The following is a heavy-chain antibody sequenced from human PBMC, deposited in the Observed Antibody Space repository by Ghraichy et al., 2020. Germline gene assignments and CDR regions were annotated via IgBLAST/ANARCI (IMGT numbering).Heavy chain of an antibody. V-gene: IGHV4-59*01. CDR3: ARDRGVVRGVEYYYYGMDV. Sequence: SETLSLTCTVSGGSISSYYWSWIRQPPGKGLEWIGYIYYSGSTNYNPSLKSRVTISVDTSKNQFSLKLSSVTAADTAVYYCARDRGVVRGVEYYYYGMDVWGQGTTVTVSS. CDR1: GGSISSYY. J-gene: IGHJ6*02. CDR2: IYYSGST. D-gene: IGHD3-10*01.